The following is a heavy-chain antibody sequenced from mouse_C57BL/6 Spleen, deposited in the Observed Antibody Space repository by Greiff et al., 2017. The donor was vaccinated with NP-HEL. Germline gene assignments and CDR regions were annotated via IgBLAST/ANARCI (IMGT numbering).Heavy chain of an antibody. J-gene: IGHJ1*03. V-gene: IGHV5-9*01. CDR3: ARRDYDGYWYFDV. D-gene: IGHD2-4*01. CDR2: ISGGGGNT. Sequence: EVQGVESGGGLVKPGGSLKLSCAASGFTFSSYTMSWVRQTPEKRLEWVATISGGGGNTYYPDSVKGRFTISRDNAKNTLYLQMSSLRSEDTALYYCARRDYDGYWYFDVWGTGTTVTVSS. CDR1: GFTFSSYT.